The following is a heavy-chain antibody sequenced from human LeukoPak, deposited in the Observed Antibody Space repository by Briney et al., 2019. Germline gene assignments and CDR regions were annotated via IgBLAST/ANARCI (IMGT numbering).Heavy chain of an antibody. CDR1: RFTFSSYS. J-gene: IGHJ4*02. V-gene: IGHV3-30*18. CDR3: AKDRDIVVVPCGILQGLDY. D-gene: IGHD2-2*01. Sequence: PGGSLRLSCAASRFTFSSYSMNWVGQAPGKGLEWVAVISYDGSNKYYADSVKGRFTISRDNSKNTLYLQMNSLRAEDTSVYYCAKDRDIVVVPCGILQGLDYWGQRPLVTVSS. CDR2: ISYDGSNK.